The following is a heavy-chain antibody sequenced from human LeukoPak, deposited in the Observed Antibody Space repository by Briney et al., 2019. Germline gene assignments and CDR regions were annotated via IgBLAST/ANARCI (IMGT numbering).Heavy chain of an antibody. D-gene: IGHD1-1*01. CDR2: ISAYNGNT. V-gene: IGHV1-18*01. CDR1: GYTFTSYG. CDR3: ARAKLATYYMDV. J-gene: IGHJ6*03. Sequence: ASVKVSCKASGYTFTSYGISWVRQAPGQGLEWMGWISAYNGNTNYAQKLQGRVTMTTDTSKSTAYMELRSLRSDDTAVYYCARAKLATYYMDVWGKGTTVTVSS.